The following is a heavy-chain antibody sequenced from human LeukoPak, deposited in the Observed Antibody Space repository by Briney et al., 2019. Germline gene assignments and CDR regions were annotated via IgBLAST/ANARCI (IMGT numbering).Heavy chain of an antibody. CDR1: GFTFSGSA. CDR2: IRSKANSYAT. D-gene: IGHD6-13*01. CDR3: TRIGYSSSWFDY. Sequence: GGSLRLSCAASGFTFSGSAMHWVRQASGKGLEWVGRIRSKANSYATAYAASVKGRFTISRDDSKNTAYLQMNSLKTEDTAVYYCTRIGYSSSWFDYWGQGTLVTVSS. V-gene: IGHV3-73*01. J-gene: IGHJ4*02.